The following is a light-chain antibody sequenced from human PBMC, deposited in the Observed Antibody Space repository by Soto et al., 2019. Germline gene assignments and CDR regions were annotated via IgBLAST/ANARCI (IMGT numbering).Light chain of an antibody. CDR3: SAWDDSLNGVV. V-gene: IGLV1-44*01. J-gene: IGLJ2*01. CDR2: SNT. Sequence: QSVLTQPPSASGTPGQTIAISCSGGSSNIGSHTVNWYQQLPGTAPRLLIYSNTQRPSGVPDRFSGSKSGTVASLAISGLQSEYEGDYYCSAWDDSLNGVVFGGGTQLTVL. CDR1: SSNIGSHT.